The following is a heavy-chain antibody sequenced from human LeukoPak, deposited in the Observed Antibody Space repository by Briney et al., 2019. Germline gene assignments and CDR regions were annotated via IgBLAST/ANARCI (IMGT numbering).Heavy chain of an antibody. CDR1: GFTFSSYG. D-gene: IGHD1-26*01. CDR2: IWYDGSNK. Sequence: GRSLRLSCAASGFTFSSYGMPWVRQAPGKGLEWVAVIWYDGSNKYYADSVKGRFTISRDNSKNTLYLQMNSLRAEDTAVYYCARDSGSYYVEFDYWGQGTLVTVSS. CDR3: ARDSGSYYVEFDY. J-gene: IGHJ4*02. V-gene: IGHV3-33*01.